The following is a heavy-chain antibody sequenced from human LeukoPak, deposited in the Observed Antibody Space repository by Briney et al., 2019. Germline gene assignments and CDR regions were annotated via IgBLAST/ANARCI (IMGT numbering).Heavy chain of an antibody. CDR3: EKARLAHGSGATCSVDY. D-gene: IGHD2-15*01. J-gene: IGHJ4*01. V-gene: IGHV3-30*02. Sequence: AGSLRLSCAASGITPSNYGMHGARQAPGKGLEWVAFILYDERNHYYADSVKGRFTISRDKSKKTLHLQMNSLTADDTAVYYCEKARLAHGSGATCSVDYWGHGTLVMVSS. CDR1: GITPSNYG. CDR2: ILYDERNH.